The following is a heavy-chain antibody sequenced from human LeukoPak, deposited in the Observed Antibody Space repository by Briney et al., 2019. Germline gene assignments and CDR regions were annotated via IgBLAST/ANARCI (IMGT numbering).Heavy chain of an antibody. CDR3: AKGRLRFLEWLFVY. J-gene: IGHJ4*02. V-gene: IGHV3-30*02. D-gene: IGHD3-3*01. CDR2: IRYDGSNK. CDR1: GFTFSSYA. Sequence: GGSLRLSCAASGFTFSSYAMSWVRQAPGKGLEWVAFIRYDGSNKYYADSVKGRFTISRDNSKNTLYLQMNSLRAEDTAVYYCAKGRLRFLEWLFVYWGQGTLVTVSS.